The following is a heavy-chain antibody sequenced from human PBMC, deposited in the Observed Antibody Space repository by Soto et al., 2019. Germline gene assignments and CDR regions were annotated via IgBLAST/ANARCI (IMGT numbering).Heavy chain of an antibody. CDR2: IYYSGST. CDR1: GGSISSYY. D-gene: IGHD5-18*01. CDR3: AREKGYSRPYCWFDP. J-gene: IGHJ5*02. Sequence: SETLSLTCTVSGGSISSYYWSWIRQPPGKGLEWIGYIYYSGSTYYNPSLKSRVTISVDTSKNQFSLKLSSVTAADTAVYYCAREKGYSRPYCWFDPWGQGTLVTVSS. V-gene: IGHV4-59*01.